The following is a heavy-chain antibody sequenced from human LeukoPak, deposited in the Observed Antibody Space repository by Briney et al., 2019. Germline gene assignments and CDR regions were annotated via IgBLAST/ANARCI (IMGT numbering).Heavy chain of an antibody. V-gene: IGHV4-31*03. CDR1: GGSISSGGYY. J-gene: IGHJ4*02. CDR2: IYYSGST. Sequence: SETLSLTCTVSGGSISSGGYYWSWIRQHPGKGLEWIGYIYYSGSTYYNPSLKSRVTILVDTSKDQFSLKLSSVTAADTAVYYCARGGSWPYYFDYWGQGTLVTVSS. D-gene: IGHD6-13*01. CDR3: ARGGSWPYYFDY.